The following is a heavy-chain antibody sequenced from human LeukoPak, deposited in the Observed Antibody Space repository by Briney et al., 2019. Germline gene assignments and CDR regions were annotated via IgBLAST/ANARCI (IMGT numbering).Heavy chain of an antibody. V-gene: IGHV4-4*07. CDR2: IYSSGST. D-gene: IGHD4-23*01. CDR3: ARGGKATVVTM. Sequence: PSETLSLTCTVSGGSINSYYRSWIRQPAGKGLEWIGRIYSSGSTNYNPSLKSRVFMSVDTSKNQFSLKLTSVTAADTAVYYCARGGKATVVTMWGQGILVTVSS. J-gene: IGHJ4*02. CDR1: GGSINSYY.